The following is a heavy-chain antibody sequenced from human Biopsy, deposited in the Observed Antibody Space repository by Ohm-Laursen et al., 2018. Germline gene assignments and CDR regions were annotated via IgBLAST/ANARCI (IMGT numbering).Heavy chain of an antibody. CDR3: GRAVRNQLLTDP. V-gene: IGHV1-8*01. D-gene: IGHD1-7*01. J-gene: IGHJ5*02. CDR1: GYTFTSYD. Sequence: GSSVKVSCKASGYTFTSYDITWARQASGQGPEWIGWLNPVSGNSNFGQKFRGRVTVTSDTSISTAYMELSGLTSDDTATYYCGRAVRNQLLTDPWGQGTLVTVTS. CDR2: LNPVSGNS.